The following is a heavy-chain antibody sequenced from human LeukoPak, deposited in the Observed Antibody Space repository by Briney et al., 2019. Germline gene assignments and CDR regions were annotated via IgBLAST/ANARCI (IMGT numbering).Heavy chain of an antibody. J-gene: IGHJ4*02. Sequence: ASVKVSCKASGYTFTSYCISWVRQAPGQGLEWMGWISAYNGNTKYAQKLQGRVTMTTDTSTSTAYMELRSLISDDTVVYYCARYAYKVSVAGRYYFDYWGQGTLVTVSS. CDR2: ISAYNGNT. CDR3: ARYAYKVSVAGRYYFDY. CDR1: GYTFTSYC. V-gene: IGHV1-18*01. D-gene: IGHD6-19*01.